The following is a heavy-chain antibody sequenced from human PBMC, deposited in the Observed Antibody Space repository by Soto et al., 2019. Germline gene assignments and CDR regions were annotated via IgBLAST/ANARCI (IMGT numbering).Heavy chain of an antibody. D-gene: IGHD2-2*01. Sequence: ASVKLSCKASGYTFTSYGISWVRQAPGQGLEWMGWISAYNGNTNYAQKLQGRVTMTTDTSTSTAYMELRSLRSDDTAVYYCARGRGPARYYYGMDVWGQGTTVTVSS. CDR1: GYTFTSYG. V-gene: IGHV1-18*04. J-gene: IGHJ6*02. CDR2: ISAYNGNT. CDR3: ARGRGPARYYYGMDV.